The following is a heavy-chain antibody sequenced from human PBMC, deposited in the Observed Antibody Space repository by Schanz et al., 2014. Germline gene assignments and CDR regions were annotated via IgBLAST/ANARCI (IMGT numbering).Heavy chain of an antibody. CDR1: GFSFSSYG. CDR2: IWHDGRIK. D-gene: IGHD1-26*01. CDR3: SKRSHDAFGGSLGDYYMDA. V-gene: IGHV3-30*02. J-gene: IGHJ6*02. Sequence: QVQLVESGGGVVQPGGSLRLSCAASGFSFSSYGMHWVRQAPGKGLEWVAFIWHDGRIKYYPDSVEGRITISRNNYKNTLNLQVHSLRGQETAVYYWSKRSHDAFGGSLGDYYMDAWGPGTTVTVSS.